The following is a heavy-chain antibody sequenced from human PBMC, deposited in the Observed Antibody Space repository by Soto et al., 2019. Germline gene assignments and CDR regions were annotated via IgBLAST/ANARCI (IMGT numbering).Heavy chain of an antibody. Sequence: GGSLRLSCAASGFTFSSYRMSWVRQAPGKGLEWVANIKQDGSEKYYVDSVKGRFTISRDNAKNSLYLQMNSLRAEDTAVYYCAKDFYCSGGSCYPPDYWGQGTLVTVSS. V-gene: IGHV3-7*03. CDR3: AKDFYCSGGSCYPPDY. D-gene: IGHD2-15*01. CDR2: IKQDGSEK. J-gene: IGHJ4*02. CDR1: GFTFSSYR.